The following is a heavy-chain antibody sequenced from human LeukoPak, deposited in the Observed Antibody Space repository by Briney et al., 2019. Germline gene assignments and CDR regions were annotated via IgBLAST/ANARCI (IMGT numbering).Heavy chain of an antibody. CDR3: ARGFSSSVLSNCFDP. D-gene: IGHD6-13*01. J-gene: IGHJ5*02. CDR2: IYYSGST. CDR1: GGSISSGAYY. V-gene: IGHV4-31*03. Sequence: SETLSLTCTVSGGSISSGAYYWSWIRQHPGKGLEWIGYIYYSGSTYYNPSLTSRVTISVDTSQNQFSLRLSSVTAADTAVYYCARGFSSSVLSNCFDPWGQGTLVTVSS.